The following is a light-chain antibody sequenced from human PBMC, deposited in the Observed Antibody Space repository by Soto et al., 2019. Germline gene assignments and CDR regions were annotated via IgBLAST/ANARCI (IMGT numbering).Light chain of an antibody. CDR1: QDMRND. J-gene: IGKJ2*01. V-gene: IGKV1-6*02. Sequence: AIQMTQSPSSLSASVGDRVTITGRASQDMRNDLAWYQQKPGQAPKFLIYAASNLQSGVPSRFSGSGSGTNFTLTISSLQPEDFASYYCLQDYTYPFTFGQGTKLEIK. CDR2: AAS. CDR3: LQDYTYPFT.